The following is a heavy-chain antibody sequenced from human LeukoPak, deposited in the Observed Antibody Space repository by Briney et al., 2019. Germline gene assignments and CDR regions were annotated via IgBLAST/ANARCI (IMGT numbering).Heavy chain of an antibody. D-gene: IGHD7-27*01. Sequence: ASVKVSCKASGGTFSSYAISWVRQAPGQGLEWMGGIIPIFGTVNYAQKLQGRVTMTTDTSTSTAYMELRSLRSDDTAVYYCARDVAKLGDFDYWGQGTLVTVSS. J-gene: IGHJ4*02. CDR3: ARDVAKLGDFDY. CDR1: GGTFSSYA. CDR2: IIPIFGTV. V-gene: IGHV1-69*05.